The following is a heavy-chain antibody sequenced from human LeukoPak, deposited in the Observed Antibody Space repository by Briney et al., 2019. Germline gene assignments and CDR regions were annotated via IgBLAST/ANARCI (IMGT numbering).Heavy chain of an antibody. CDR3: ARSVYASSWYIDC. CDR1: GGSISSGGYS. Sequence: SETLSLTCAVSGGSISSGGYSWSWIRQPPGKGLEWIGYIYYSGTTNCNPSLKSRATISVDTSRTQFSLNLSSVSAADTAVYYCARSVYASSWYIDCWGQGTLVTVSS. J-gene: IGHJ4*02. D-gene: IGHD6-13*01. CDR2: IYYSGTT. V-gene: IGHV4-61*08.